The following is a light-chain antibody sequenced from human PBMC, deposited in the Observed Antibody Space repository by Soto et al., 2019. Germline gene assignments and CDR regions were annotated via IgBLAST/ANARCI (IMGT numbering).Light chain of an antibody. CDR1: QSVYSN. V-gene: IGKV3-15*01. CDR2: GAS. J-gene: IGKJ1*01. Sequence: EIVMTQSPATLSVSPGERATLSCRASQSVYSNLAWYQQKPGQAPRLLIYGASTRATGVPAKFSASGSGTEFTLTISSLRSEDSAVYYCQQYDICPSTFGQGTKVEIK. CDR3: QQYDICPST.